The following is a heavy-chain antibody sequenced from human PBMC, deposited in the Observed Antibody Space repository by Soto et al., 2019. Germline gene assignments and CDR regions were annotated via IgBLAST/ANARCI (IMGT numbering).Heavy chain of an antibody. D-gene: IGHD5-18*01. Sequence: EVQLVESGGGLVQPGGSLRLSCAASGFTFSSYSMNWVRQAPGQGLEWVSYISSSSSTIYYADSVKGRFTISRDNAKNSLYLQMNSLREEDTAVYYCARERYSYGYAILDCWGQGTLVTVSS. V-gene: IGHV3-48*02. J-gene: IGHJ4*02. CDR1: GFTFSSYS. CDR3: ARERYSYGYAILDC. CDR2: ISSSSSTI.